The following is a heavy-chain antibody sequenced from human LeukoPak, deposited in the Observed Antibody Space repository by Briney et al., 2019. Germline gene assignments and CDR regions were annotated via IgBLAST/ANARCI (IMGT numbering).Heavy chain of an antibody. CDR3: ARSEWELPPGY. J-gene: IGHJ4*01. D-gene: IGHD1-26*01. V-gene: IGHV1-2*02. CDR2: INPNSGGT. CDR1: GYTFTGYY. Sequence: GASVKVSRKASGYTFTGYYMHWVRQAPGQGLEWMGWINPNSGGTNYAQKFQGRVTMTRDTSISTAYMELSRLRSDDTAVYYCARSEWELPPGYWXXXTLVTVSS.